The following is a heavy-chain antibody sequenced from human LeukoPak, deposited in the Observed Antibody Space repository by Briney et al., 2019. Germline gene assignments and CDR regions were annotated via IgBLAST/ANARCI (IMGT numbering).Heavy chain of an antibody. V-gene: IGHV1-8*01. J-gene: IGHJ6*02. CDR1: GYTFTSYD. CDR3: ARVDGDYGDYYYYYGMDV. CDR2: MNPNSGNT. D-gene: IGHD4-17*01. Sequence: ASVKVSCKASGYTFTSYDINWVRQATGQGLEWMGWMNPNSGNTGYAQKFQGRVTMTRNTSISTAYMELSSLRSEDTAVYYCARVDGDYGDYYYYYGMDVWGQGTTVTVSS.